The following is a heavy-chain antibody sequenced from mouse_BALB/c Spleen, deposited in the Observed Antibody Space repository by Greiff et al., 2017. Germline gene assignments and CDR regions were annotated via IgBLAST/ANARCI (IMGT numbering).Heavy chain of an antibody. J-gene: IGHJ2*01. V-gene: IGHV1-69*01. Sequence: QVQLQQPGAELVMPGASVKMSCKASGYTFTDYWMHWVKQRPGQGLEWIGAIDTSDSYTSYNQKFKGKATLTVDESSSTAYMQLSSLTSEDSAVYYCARWGMITYFDYRGQGTTLTVSS. CDR3: ARWGMITYFDY. CDR1: GYTFTDYW. D-gene: IGHD2-4*01. CDR2: IDTSDSYT.